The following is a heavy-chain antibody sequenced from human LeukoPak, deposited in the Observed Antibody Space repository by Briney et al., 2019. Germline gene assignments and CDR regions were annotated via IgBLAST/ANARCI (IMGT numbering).Heavy chain of an antibody. CDR2: IYSGGST. V-gene: IGHV3-53*01. CDR3: ARDRATMIDGGAFDI. Sequence: GGSLRLSCAASGFTVSSNYMSWVRQAPGKGLEWVSVIYSGGSTYYADSVKGRFTISRDNSKNTLYLQMNSLRAEDTAVYYCARDRATMIDGGAFDIWGQGTMVTVSS. CDR1: GFTVSSNY. D-gene: IGHD3-22*01. J-gene: IGHJ3*02.